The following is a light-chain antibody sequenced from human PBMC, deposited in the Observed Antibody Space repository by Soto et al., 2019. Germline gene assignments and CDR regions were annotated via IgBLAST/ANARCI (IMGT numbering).Light chain of an antibody. CDR2: GAS. CDR1: QSVSSN. J-gene: IGKJ1*01. CDR3: QQYYSSPPT. Sequence: EIVMTQSPATLSVSPGERATLSCRASQSVSSNLAWYQQKPGQAPRLLIYGASTRATGIPARFSGSGSGTHFTLTITSLQAEDVAVYYCQQYYSSPPTFGQGTKWIS. V-gene: IGKV3-15*01.